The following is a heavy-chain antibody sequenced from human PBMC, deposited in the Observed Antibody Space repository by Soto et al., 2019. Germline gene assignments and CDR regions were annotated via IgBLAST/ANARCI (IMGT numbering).Heavy chain of an antibody. CDR1: GFTFSSYS. V-gene: IGHV3-21*01. CDR2: ISSSSYI. J-gene: IGHJ3*02. CDR3: ARVYPFNSSSWYWPDAFDI. D-gene: IGHD6-13*01. Sequence: GGSLRLSCAASGFTFSSYSMNWVRQAPGKGLEWVSSISSSSYIYYADSVKGRFTISRDNAKNSLYLQMNSLRAEDTAVYYCARVYPFNSSSWYWPDAFDIWGQGTMVTVSS.